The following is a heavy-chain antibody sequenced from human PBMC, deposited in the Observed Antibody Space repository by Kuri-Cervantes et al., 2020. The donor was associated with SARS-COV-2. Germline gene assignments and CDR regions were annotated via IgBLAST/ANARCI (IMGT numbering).Heavy chain of an antibody. Sequence: ASVKVSCKVSGYTLTELSMHWVRQAPGKGLEWMGGFDPEDGERIYAQKFQGRVTMTEDTSTDTAYMELSSLRSEDTAVYYCAREPTGYSSTWYGFDPWGQGSLVTVSS. CDR3: AREPTGYSSTWYGFDP. D-gene: IGHD6-13*01. CDR1: GYTLTELS. V-gene: IGHV1-24*01. J-gene: IGHJ5*02. CDR2: FDPEDGER.